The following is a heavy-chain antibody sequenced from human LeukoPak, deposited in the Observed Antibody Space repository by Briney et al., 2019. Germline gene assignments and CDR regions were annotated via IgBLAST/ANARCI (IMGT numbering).Heavy chain of an antibody. D-gene: IGHD4-17*01. J-gene: IGHJ3*02. Sequence: GGSPRLSCAASAFTFSSYWMHWARQAPGKGPVWFSSMNSDGSSTTYADSVKGRFTISRDNAKNTLYLQMNSLRAEDTAVYFCAREPHSDYSDHTDAFDIWGQGTMVTVSS. CDR3: AREPHSDYSDHTDAFDI. CDR1: AFTFSSYW. CDR2: MNSDGSST. V-gene: IGHV3-74*01.